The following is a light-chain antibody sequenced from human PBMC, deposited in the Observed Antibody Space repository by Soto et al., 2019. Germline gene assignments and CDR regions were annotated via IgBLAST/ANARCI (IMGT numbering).Light chain of an antibody. CDR3: QQYGSSPPS. V-gene: IGKV3-20*01. J-gene: IGKJ2*01. CDR2: GAI. CDR1: ESVSSGY. Sequence: EIVLTQSPGTLSLSPGERVTLSCRASESVSSGYVGWYQQKPGQAPRLVIFGAIGRATGMPDRFRGSGSGTDFTLTISSLEPEDFAVYYCQQYGSSPPSFGQGTKLEIK.